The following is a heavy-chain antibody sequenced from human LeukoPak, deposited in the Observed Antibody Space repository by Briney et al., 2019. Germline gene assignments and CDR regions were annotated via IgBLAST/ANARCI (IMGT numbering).Heavy chain of an antibody. Sequence: SVKVSCKASGGTFSSYAISWVRQAPGPGLEWMGRIIPIFGTANYAQKFQGRVTITTDESTSTAYMELSSLRSEDTAVYYCARDDYDSSGPADYWGQGTLVTVSS. J-gene: IGHJ4*02. CDR3: ARDDYDSSGPADY. CDR1: GGTFSSYA. V-gene: IGHV1-69*05. CDR2: IIPIFGTA. D-gene: IGHD3-22*01.